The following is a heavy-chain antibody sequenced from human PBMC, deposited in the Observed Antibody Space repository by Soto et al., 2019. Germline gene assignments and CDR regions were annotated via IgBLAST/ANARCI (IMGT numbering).Heavy chain of an antibody. D-gene: IGHD2-21*02. V-gene: IGHV1-69*13. CDR3: AKQLGASCGGACYSTPAFDI. J-gene: IGHJ3*02. CDR1: GGTFSSYA. CDR2: IIPIFGTA. Sequence: AVRVSCKASGGTFSSYAISWVRQAPGQGRDWMGGIIPIFGTANYAQKFQGRVTIAADESTSTAYMELSSLRSEDTAVYYCAKQLGASCGGACYSTPAFDIWAQGTMVTVSS.